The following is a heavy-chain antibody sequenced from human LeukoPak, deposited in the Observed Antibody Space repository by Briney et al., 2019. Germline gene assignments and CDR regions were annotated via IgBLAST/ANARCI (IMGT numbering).Heavy chain of an antibody. J-gene: IGHJ4*02. CDR2: ISGSGDST. V-gene: IGHV3-23*01. D-gene: IGHD6-13*01. CDR1: GFTFSDYY. CDR3: AKGPPDSSNWYKRTEG. Sequence: GGSLRLSCAASGFTFSDYYMSWIRQAPGKGLEWVSDISGSGDSTHYADSVKGRFTISRDNSKNTLYLQMNSLRAEDTAVYYCAKGPPDSSNWYKRTEGWGQGTLATVSS.